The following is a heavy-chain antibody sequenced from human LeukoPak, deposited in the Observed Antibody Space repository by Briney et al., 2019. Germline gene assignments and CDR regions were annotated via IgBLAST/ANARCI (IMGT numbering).Heavy chain of an antibody. V-gene: IGHV3-21*01. D-gene: IGHD6-19*01. CDR1: RFIFSDYS. CDR2: ITSTGRHI. Sequence: PGGSLRLSCAASRFIFSDYSMNWVRQAPGKGLEWVSSITSTGRHIYYADSVKGRFTISRDNGKSSLFLQMNSLRAEDTAVYYCARGRSSGASSYYYYGMDVWGQGTTVTVSS. CDR3: ARGRSSGASSYYYYGMDV. J-gene: IGHJ6*02.